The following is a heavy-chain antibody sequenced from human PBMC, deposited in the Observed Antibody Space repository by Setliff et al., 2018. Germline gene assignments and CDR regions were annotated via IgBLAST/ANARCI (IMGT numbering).Heavy chain of an antibody. D-gene: IGHD3-22*01. J-gene: IGHJ5*02. CDR1: GDSISDYY. Sequence: PSETLSLTCTVSGDSISDYYWNWIRQPPGKGLEWIGYIYYRGSTNYNPSLRSRVTMSVDTSKTHFSLTLSSVTAADTAVYYCARSYDSSASNWFDPWGRGTLVTVSS. V-gene: IGHV4-59*01. CDR2: IYYRGST. CDR3: ARSYDSSASNWFDP.